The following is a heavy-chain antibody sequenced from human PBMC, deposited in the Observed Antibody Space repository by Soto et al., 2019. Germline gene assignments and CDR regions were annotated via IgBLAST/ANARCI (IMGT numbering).Heavy chain of an antibody. D-gene: IGHD3-3*02. J-gene: IGHJ6*02. CDR3: AKVPIFGVVSRSYGMDV. Sequence: EVQLLESGGGLVQPGGSLRLSCAASGFTFTSYAMNWVRQAPGKGLEWVSAISGSGDNTYYADSVKGRFAISSDNSKNTLYLQMNSLRAEDTAVYYCAKVPIFGVVSRSYGMDVWGQGTTVTVSS. CDR1: GFTFTSYA. CDR2: ISGSGDNT. V-gene: IGHV3-23*01.